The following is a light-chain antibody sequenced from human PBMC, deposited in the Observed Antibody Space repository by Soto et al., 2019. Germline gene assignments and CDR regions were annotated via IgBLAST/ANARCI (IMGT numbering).Light chain of an antibody. CDR2: DAS. CDR1: QSINSL. V-gene: IGKV1-5*01. Sequence: DIPMTQSPSTLSASVGDSVTITCRASQSINSLVAWYQQHPGKAPKLLIHDASSLENGVPSRFSGSGSGTGFTLTITSLQPDDVATYYCLQYDHYSTFGQGTKLEI. CDR3: LQYDHYST. J-gene: IGKJ2*01.